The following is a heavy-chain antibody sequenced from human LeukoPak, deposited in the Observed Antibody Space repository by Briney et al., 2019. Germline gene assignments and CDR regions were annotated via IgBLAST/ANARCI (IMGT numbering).Heavy chain of an antibody. D-gene: IGHD5-12*01. J-gene: IGHJ4*02. CDR2: ISLAASTT. CDR1: GFTSSIVS. V-gene: IGHV3-74*03. CDR3: TIVLSSNDYHLCHY. Sequence: PGGSLRLSCAASGFTSSIVSMISVPQAPGHRPMWVSRISLAASTTLYADSVKGRFNSSRDNANNTLYLQMHSLGAQDTAVYYCTIVLSSNDYHLCHYWGQGILVTVSS.